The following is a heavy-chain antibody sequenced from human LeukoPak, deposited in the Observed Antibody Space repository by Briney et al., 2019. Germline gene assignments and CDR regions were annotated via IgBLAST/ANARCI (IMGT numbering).Heavy chain of an antibody. Sequence: SGTLSLTCTVSGGSISSSSYYWGWIRQPPGKGLEWIGSIYYSGSTNYNPSLKSRVTISVDTSKNQFSLKLSSVTAADTAVYYCARSKSYGDYWGQGTLVTVSS. CDR3: ARSKSYGDY. CDR2: IYYSGST. CDR1: GGSISSSSYY. J-gene: IGHJ4*02. D-gene: IGHD3-16*02. V-gene: IGHV4-39*07.